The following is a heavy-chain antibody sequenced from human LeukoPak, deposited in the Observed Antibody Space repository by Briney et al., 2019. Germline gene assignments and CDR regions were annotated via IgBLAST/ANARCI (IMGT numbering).Heavy chain of an antibody. Sequence: YPGGSLRLSCVASGFIFGSYSMNWVRQAPGKGLEWISYITSDASTKSYADSVKGRFTISRNNDRNSLYLQMNSLRAEDTAMYYCARDWRTQVLHPYYFEYWGQGVLVTVSS. CDR1: GFIFGSYS. D-gene: IGHD3-16*01. J-gene: IGHJ4*02. CDR2: ITSDASTK. V-gene: IGHV3-48*01. CDR3: ARDWRTQVLHPYYFEY.